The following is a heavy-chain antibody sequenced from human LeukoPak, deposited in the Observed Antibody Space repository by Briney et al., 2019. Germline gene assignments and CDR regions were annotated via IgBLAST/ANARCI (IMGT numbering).Heavy chain of an antibody. D-gene: IGHD6-19*01. J-gene: IGHJ5*02. Sequence: SETLSLTCTVSGDSISSGDYYWSWIRQPAGKGLEWIGRISSSGSTNYNPSLKSRVTISVDTSKNQFSLKLSSVTAADTAVYYCARRSVAGVSNWFDPWGQGTLVTVSS. CDR1: GDSISSGDYY. V-gene: IGHV4-61*02. CDR3: ARRSVAGVSNWFDP. CDR2: ISSSGST.